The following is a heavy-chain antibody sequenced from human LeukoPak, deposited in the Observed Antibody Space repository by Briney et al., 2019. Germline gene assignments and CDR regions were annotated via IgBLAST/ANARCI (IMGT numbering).Heavy chain of an antibody. Sequence: GGSLRLSCAASGFTCSNAWMSWVRQAPGKGLEWVGRIKSKTDGGTTDYAAPVKGRFTISRDDSKNTLYLQMNSLKTEDTAVYYCTTDPDYYDSSGQVYWGQGTLVTVSS. D-gene: IGHD3-22*01. CDR2: IKSKTDGGTT. CDR1: GFTCSNAW. V-gene: IGHV3-15*01. J-gene: IGHJ4*02. CDR3: TTDPDYYDSSGQVY.